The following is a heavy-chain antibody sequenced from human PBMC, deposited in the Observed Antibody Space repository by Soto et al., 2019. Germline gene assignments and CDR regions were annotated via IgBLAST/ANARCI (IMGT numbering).Heavy chain of an antibody. Sequence: SQTLSLTCAISGDSVSSNSAAWNWVRQSPSRGLEWLGRTYYRSKWNNDYAVSVKRRITINPDTSKNQFSLQLNSVTPEDTAVYYCAREGGDSMSWYFDYWGQGTLVTVSS. V-gene: IGHV6-1*01. J-gene: IGHJ4*02. CDR3: AREGGDSMSWYFDY. CDR1: GDSVSSNSAA. D-gene: IGHD6-13*01. CDR2: TYYRSKWNN.